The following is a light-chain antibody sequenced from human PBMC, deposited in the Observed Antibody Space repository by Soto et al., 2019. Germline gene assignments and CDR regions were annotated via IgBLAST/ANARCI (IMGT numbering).Light chain of an antibody. Sequence: EIVMTQSPATLSVSPGERATLSCRASQSVSSKLAWYQQKPGQAPRLLIYGASTRATGIPARFSGSGSGTEFTLTISSLQSEGFAVYYCQQYNTWPPITFGQGTRLEI. V-gene: IGKV3-15*01. CDR3: QQYNTWPPIT. CDR2: GAS. CDR1: QSVSSK. J-gene: IGKJ5*01.